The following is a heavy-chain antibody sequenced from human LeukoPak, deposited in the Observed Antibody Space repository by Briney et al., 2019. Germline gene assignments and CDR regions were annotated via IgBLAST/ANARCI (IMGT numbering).Heavy chain of an antibody. CDR2: ITGSGDTT. CDR1: GFIFSNYA. V-gene: IGHV3-23*01. Sequence: GGSLRLSCAASGFIFSNYAMSWVRLAPGKGLEWISAITGSGDTTYYADSVKGRFTTSRDNAKNLLSLQLSSLRAEDTAVYYCARGHYDILTASYKWTPDYWGQGILVTVSS. D-gene: IGHD3-9*01. CDR3: ARGHYDILTASYKWTPDY. J-gene: IGHJ4*02.